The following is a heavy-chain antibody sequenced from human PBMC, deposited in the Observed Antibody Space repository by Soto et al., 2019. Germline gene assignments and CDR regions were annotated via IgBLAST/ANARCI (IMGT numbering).Heavy chain of an antibody. CDR1: GFTFSSYS. CDR3: ARDKERTTINFDY. V-gene: IGHV3-21*01. J-gene: IGHJ4*02. Sequence: PGGSLRLSCAASGFTFSSYSMNWVRQAPGKGLEWVSSISSSSSHIYYADSVKGRFTISRDNAKNSLYLQMSSLRADDTAVYYCARDKERTTINFDYWARDPWSPSPQ. CDR2: ISSSSSHI. D-gene: IGHD4-4*01.